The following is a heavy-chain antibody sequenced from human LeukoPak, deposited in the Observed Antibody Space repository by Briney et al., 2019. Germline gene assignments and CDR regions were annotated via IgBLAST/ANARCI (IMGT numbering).Heavy chain of an antibody. CDR3: VADFDY. J-gene: IGHJ4*02. Sequence: GGSLRLSCAASGFTFSSYGMHWVRQAPGEGLDWVAFIRCDGSNECYADSVKGRFTISRDNSENTMYLQMNSLTAEDTAVYFCVADFDYWGQGTLVTVSS. CDR1: GFTFSSYG. CDR2: IRCDGSNE. V-gene: IGHV3-30*02.